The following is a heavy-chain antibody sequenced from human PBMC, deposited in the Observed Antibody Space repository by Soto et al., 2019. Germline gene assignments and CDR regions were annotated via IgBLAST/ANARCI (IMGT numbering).Heavy chain of an antibody. D-gene: IGHD2-2*01. CDR2: ISAYNGTT. Sequence: ASVKVSCKASGYTFTSYGISWVRQAPGQGLEWMGWISAYNGTTNNEQKLQGRVTMTTDTSTSTAYMELRSLRSDDTAVYYCARGGYCSSTSCPRARYYYYGMDVWGQGTTVTVSS. V-gene: IGHV1-18*04. CDR1: GYTFTSYG. J-gene: IGHJ6*02. CDR3: ARGGYCSSTSCPRARYYYYGMDV.